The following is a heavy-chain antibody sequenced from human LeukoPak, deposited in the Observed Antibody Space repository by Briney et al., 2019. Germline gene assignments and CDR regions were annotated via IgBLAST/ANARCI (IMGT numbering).Heavy chain of an antibody. CDR2: ISYDGSNK. V-gene: IGHV3-30-3*01. Sequence: GGSPRLSCAASGFTFSSYAMHWVRQAPGKGLEWVAVISYDGSNKYYADSVKGRFTISRDNSKNTLYLQMNSLRAEDTAVYYCARDYGSSGYYLDYWGQGTLVTVSS. CDR1: GFTFSSYA. J-gene: IGHJ4*02. D-gene: IGHD3-22*01. CDR3: ARDYGSSGYYLDY.